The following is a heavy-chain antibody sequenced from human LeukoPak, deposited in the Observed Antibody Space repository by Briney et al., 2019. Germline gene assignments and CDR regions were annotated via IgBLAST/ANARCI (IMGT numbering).Heavy chain of an antibody. CDR3: ARVPRD. CDR2: IYTSGST. Sequence: PSQTLSLTCTVSGGSISSGSYYWSWIRQPAGKGLEWIGRIYTSGSTNYNPSLKSQVTISVDTSKNQFSLKLSSVTAADTAVYYCARVPRDWGQETLVTVPS. J-gene: IGHJ4*02. CDR1: GGSISSGSYY. V-gene: IGHV4-61*02.